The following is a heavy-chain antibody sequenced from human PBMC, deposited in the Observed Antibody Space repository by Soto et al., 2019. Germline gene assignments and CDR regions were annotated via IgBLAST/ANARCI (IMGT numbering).Heavy chain of an antibody. CDR2: ISYDGNYI. D-gene: IGHD3-16*01. J-gene: IGHJ6*02. CDR1: GFAFSRYA. CDR3: AKGILSATIGPYAMDG. Sequence: GSLRLSCEASGFAFSRYAMHWVLQAPGKGLEWVVVISYDGNYIYYADSVKVRFTISRDNSKNTLYVQVNSLRPEDTAVYYCAKGILSATIGPYAMDGWGQGTTVTVSS. V-gene: IGHV3-30*18.